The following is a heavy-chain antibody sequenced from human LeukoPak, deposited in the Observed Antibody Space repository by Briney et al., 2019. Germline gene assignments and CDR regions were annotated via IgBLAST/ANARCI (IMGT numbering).Heavy chain of an antibody. CDR3: ARDFAAMDSGVFDI. Sequence: PSETLSLTCTVSGGSINTYYWSWIRQPPGKGLEWIGYMYYSGSTNYNPSLESRVTISVDTSKKQFSLKLSSVTAADTAVYYCARDFAAMDSGVFDIWGQGTMVTVSS. V-gene: IGHV4-59*01. CDR2: MYYSGST. CDR1: GGSINTYY. J-gene: IGHJ3*02. D-gene: IGHD5-18*01.